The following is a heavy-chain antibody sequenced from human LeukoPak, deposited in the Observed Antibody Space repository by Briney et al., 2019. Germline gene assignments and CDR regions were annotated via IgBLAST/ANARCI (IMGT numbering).Heavy chain of an antibody. CDR2: ISAYNGNT. CDR1: GYTFTSYG. CDR3: ARDPLYDYVWGSYRYLAVGGENFDY. Sequence: ASVKVSRKASGYTFTSYGISWVRQAPGQGLEWMGWISAYNGNTNYAQKLQGRVTMTTDTSTSTAYMELRSLRSDDTAVYYCARDPLYDYVWGSYRYLAVGGENFDYWGQGTLVTVSS. D-gene: IGHD3-16*02. J-gene: IGHJ4*02. V-gene: IGHV1-18*01.